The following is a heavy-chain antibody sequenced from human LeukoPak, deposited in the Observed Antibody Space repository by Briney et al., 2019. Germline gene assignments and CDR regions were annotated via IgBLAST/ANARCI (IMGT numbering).Heavy chain of an antibody. CDR1: GFTFSSYW. V-gene: IGHV3-74*01. J-gene: IGHJ4*02. CDR3: ARAPTLYGSGPVLDY. D-gene: IGHD3-10*01. Sequence: GGSLRLSCAASGFTFSSYWMHWVRQAPGKGLAWVSRINSDGSSTSYADSVKGRFTISRDNAKNTLYLQMNSLRAEDTAVYYCARAPTLYGSGPVLDYWGQGTLVTVSS. CDR2: INSDGSST.